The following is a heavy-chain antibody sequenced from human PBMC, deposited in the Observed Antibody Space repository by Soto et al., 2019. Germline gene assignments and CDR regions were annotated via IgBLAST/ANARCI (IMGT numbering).Heavy chain of an antibody. D-gene: IGHD7-27*01. CDR1: GFTFSIFA. V-gene: IGHV3-23*01. J-gene: IGHJ4*02. Sequence: GGSLRLSCAASGFTFSIFAMSWVRQSPGKGLEWVSTISGSGGSTYYADAVKGRFTISRDNSMGTLYLQMKSLRVEDTAIYYCAKEVSLGSTVDLGYWGQGALVTRLL. CDR3: AKEVSLGSTVDLGY. CDR2: ISGSGGST.